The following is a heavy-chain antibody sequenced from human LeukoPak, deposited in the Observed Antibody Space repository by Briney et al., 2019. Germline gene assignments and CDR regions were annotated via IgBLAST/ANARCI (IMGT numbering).Heavy chain of an antibody. CDR1: GGTFSIYA. J-gene: IGHJ6*02. CDR3: ARAHPPDPRPYYYYYGMDV. V-gene: IGHV1-69*13. Sequence: ASVTVSFTASGGTFSIYAISWVRQAPGQGLEWMGGIIPIFGTANYAQKFQGRVTITADESTSTAYMELSSLRSEDTAVYYCARAHPPDPRPYYYYYGMDVWGQGTTVTVSS. CDR2: IIPIFGTA.